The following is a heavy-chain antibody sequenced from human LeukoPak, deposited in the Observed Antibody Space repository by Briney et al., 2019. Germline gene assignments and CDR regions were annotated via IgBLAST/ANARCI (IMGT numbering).Heavy chain of an antibody. CDR1: GFIFSSYE. J-gene: IGHJ4*02. V-gene: IGHV3-48*03. CDR3: ARDEELAMIVVAIDY. Sequence: PGGSLRLSCAASGFIFSSYEMNWVRQAPGKGLEWVSYISSSGSTIYYADSVKGRFTISRDNAKNSLYLQMNSLRAEDTAVYYCARDEELAMIVVAIDYWGQGTLVTVSS. CDR2: ISSSGSTI. D-gene: IGHD3-22*01.